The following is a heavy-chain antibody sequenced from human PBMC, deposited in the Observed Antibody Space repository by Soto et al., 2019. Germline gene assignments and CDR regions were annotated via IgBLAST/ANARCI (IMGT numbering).Heavy chain of an antibody. Sequence: PGGSLRLSCAASGFTFSSYGMHWVRQAPGKGLEWVAVIWYDGSNKYYADSVKGRFTISRDNSKNTLYLQMNSLRAEDTAVYYCARTSYYDFWSGYPHTDYYYGMDVWGQGTTVTVS. CDR3: ARTSYYDFWSGYPHTDYYYGMDV. D-gene: IGHD3-3*01. CDR2: IWYDGSNK. CDR1: GFTFSSYG. V-gene: IGHV3-33*01. J-gene: IGHJ6*02.